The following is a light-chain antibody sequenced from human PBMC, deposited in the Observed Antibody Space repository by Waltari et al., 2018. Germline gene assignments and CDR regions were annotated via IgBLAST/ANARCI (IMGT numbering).Light chain of an antibody. CDR1: QAIGNA. J-gene: IGKJ1*01. Sequence: DIQMTQSPSSLSASVGERVTISCRASQAIGNALAWYQQKPGKAPNLLLSAASRLESGVPSRFSGSGSGTDYTLTISGLQPEDFATYYCQQYHNTFWTFGRGTKVEFK. CDR2: AAS. V-gene: IGKV1-NL1*01. CDR3: QQYHNTFWT.